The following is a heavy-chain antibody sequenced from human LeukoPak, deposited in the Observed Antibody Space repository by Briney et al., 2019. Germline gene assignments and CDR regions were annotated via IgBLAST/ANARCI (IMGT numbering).Heavy chain of an antibody. CDR1: GFTVSSNY. CDR3: ARAFGGSYESSGYHSYYFGY. Sequence: GGSLRLSCAASGFTVSSNYMSWVRQAPGKGLEWVSVIYSGGSTYYADSVKGRFTISRDNSKNTLYLQMNSLRAEDTAVYYCARAFGGSYESSGYHSYYFGYWGQGTLVTVSS. CDR2: IYSGGST. V-gene: IGHV3-66*01. D-gene: IGHD3-22*01. J-gene: IGHJ4*02.